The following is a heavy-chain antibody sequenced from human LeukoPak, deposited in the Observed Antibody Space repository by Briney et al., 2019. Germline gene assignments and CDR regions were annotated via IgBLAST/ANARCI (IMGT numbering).Heavy chain of an antibody. D-gene: IGHD3-3*01. V-gene: IGHV4-34*01. CDR1: SGSFSGYY. CDR3: ARVPRVAGYGMDV. J-gene: IGHJ6*02. CDR2: INHSGST. Sequence: SETLSLTCAVYSGSFSGYYWSWIRQPPGKGLEWIGEINHSGSTNYNPSLKSRVTISVDTSKNQFSLKLSSVTAADTAVYYCARVPRVAGYGMDVWGQGTTVTVSS.